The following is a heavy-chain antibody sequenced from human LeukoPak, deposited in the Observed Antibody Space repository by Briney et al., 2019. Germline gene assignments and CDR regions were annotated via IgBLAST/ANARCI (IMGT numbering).Heavy chain of an antibody. D-gene: IGHD2-8*01. Sequence: SVKVSCKASGGTFSDYGISWVRQAPGQGLEYMGRIVLLLGVADYVQKFQGRVTITADESTSTAYMELSSLRSEDTAVYYCAETHGVPWGQGTLVTVSS. CDR2: IVLLLGVA. CDR3: AETHGVP. V-gene: IGHV1-69*04. J-gene: IGHJ4*02. CDR1: GGTFSDYG.